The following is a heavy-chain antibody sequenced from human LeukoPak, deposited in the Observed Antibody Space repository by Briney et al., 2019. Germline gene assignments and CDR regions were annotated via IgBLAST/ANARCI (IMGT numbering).Heavy chain of an antibody. Sequence: GGSLRLSCAASGFTFSSYSMNWVRQAPGKGLEWVSSISSSSSYIYYADSVKGRFTISRDNAKNSLYLQMNSLRAEDTAVYYCARDPKGQQLVRVIVGYYGMDVWGQGTTVTVSS. J-gene: IGHJ6*02. CDR3: ARDPKGQQLVRVIVGYYGMDV. CDR1: GFTFSSYS. D-gene: IGHD6-13*01. CDR2: ISSSSSYI. V-gene: IGHV3-21*01.